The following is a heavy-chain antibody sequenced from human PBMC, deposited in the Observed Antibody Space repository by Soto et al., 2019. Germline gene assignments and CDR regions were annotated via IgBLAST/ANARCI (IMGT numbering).Heavy chain of an antibody. CDR3: AKGAVSFYKLVSYYCYMDV. D-gene: IGHD3-10*01. Sequence: GGSLRLSCAASGFPFSSHGMSWVRQAPGKGLEWVSIISGGGSDTYYADSVKGRFSISRDNSKNTLYLQMNSLRAEDTAVYYCAKGAVSFYKLVSYYCYMDVWGKGTTVTVSS. V-gene: IGHV3-23*01. J-gene: IGHJ6*03. CDR1: GFPFSSHG. CDR2: ISGGGSDT.